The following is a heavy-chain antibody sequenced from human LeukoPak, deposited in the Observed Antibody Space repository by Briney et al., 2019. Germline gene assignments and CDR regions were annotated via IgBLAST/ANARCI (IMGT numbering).Heavy chain of an antibody. Sequence: PGGSLRLSCAASGFTFSSSAMSWVRQAPGKGLEWVSTISGSGSGSSTYYADPVKGRFTISRDNPKNTLYLQMNSLRAEDTAVYYCAKSGYNRFDYWGQGTLVTVSS. V-gene: IGHV3-23*01. CDR2: ISGSGSGSST. J-gene: IGHJ4*02. CDR3: AKSGYNRFDY. D-gene: IGHD5-24*01. CDR1: GFTFSSSA.